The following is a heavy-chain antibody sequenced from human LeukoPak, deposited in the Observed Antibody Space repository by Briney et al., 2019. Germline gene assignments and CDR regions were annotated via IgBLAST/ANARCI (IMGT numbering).Heavy chain of an antibody. CDR2: ISTSSSYI. D-gene: IGHD4-17*01. Sequence: SGGSLRLSCAASGFTFSSYSMNWVRQAPGKGLEWVSSISTSSSYIYYADSVKGRFTISRDNSKNTLYLQMNSLRAEDTAVYYCAKEIYGDSTGGRFQHWGQGTLVTVSS. CDR3: AKEIYGDSTGGRFQH. CDR1: GFTFSSYS. J-gene: IGHJ1*01. V-gene: IGHV3-21*04.